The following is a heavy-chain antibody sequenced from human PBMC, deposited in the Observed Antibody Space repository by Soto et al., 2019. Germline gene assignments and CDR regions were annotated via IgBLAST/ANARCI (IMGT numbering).Heavy chain of an antibody. CDR3: ARGDSQVSSVFDY. J-gene: IGHJ4*02. Sequence: TSETLSLTCVVSGGSFSTYYYNWIRQSPGKGLEWIGEINHSGSNNYSPSLKSRVTMSLDTSKNQFSLKLTSVTAADTAVYYCARGDSQVSSVFDYWGQGMLVTVSS. CDR1: GGSFSTYY. CDR2: INHSGSN. V-gene: IGHV4-34*01.